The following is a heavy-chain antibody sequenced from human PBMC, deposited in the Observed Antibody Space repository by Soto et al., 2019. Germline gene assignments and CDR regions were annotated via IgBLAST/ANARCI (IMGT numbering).Heavy chain of an antibody. CDR1: GFTFGDYA. CDR3: TRDQGIVGATDDAFDI. CDR2: IRSKAYGGTT. Sequence: GGSLRLSCTASGFTFGDYAMSWVRQAPGKGLEWVGFIRSKAYGGTTEYAASVKGRFTISRDDSKSIAYLQMNSLKTEDTAVYYCTRDQGIVGATDDAFDIWGQGTMVTVSS. V-gene: IGHV3-49*04. J-gene: IGHJ3*02. D-gene: IGHD1-26*01.